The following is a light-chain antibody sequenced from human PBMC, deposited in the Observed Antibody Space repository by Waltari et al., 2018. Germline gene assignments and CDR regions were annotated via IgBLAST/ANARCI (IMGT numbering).Light chain of an antibody. CDR1: QTISSY. CDR3: QQSYSMPRT. J-gene: IGKJ1*01. V-gene: IGKV1-39*01. Sequence: DIQMTQSPSSLSASVGDRVTITCRASQTISSYLNWYQQKPEKAPKLLIYAASSLQSGVPSRFSGTGSRTDFTLTISSLQPEDFATYYCQQSYSMPRTFGQGTKVEIK. CDR2: AAS.